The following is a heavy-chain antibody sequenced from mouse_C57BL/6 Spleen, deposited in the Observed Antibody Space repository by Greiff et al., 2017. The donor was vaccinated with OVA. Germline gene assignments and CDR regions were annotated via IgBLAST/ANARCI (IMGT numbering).Heavy chain of an antibody. CDR2: INYDGSST. CDR3: ARASYYSYWYFDV. CDR1: GFTFSDYY. Sequence: EVKLMESEGGLVQPGSSMKLSCTASGFTFSDYYMAWVRQVPEKGLEWVANINYDGSSTYYLDSLKSRFIISRDNAKNILYLQMSSLKSEDTATYYCARASYYSYWYFDVWGTGTTVTVSS. V-gene: IGHV5-16*01. J-gene: IGHJ1*03. D-gene: IGHD1-1*01.